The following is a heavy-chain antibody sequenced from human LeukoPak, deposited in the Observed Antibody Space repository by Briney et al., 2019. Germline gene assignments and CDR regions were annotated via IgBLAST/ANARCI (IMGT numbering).Heavy chain of an antibody. Sequence: SETLSLTCTVSGYSISSGYYWGWIRQPPGRGLEWIASIYYRGSTHYNPSLASLKSRVTISADTSKNQFSLKLSSVTAADTAVYYCARYREVGATVDYWGQGTLVTVSS. V-gene: IGHV4-38-2*02. CDR3: ARYREVGATVDY. CDR2: IYYRGST. J-gene: IGHJ4*02. CDR1: GYSISSGYY. D-gene: IGHD1-26*01.